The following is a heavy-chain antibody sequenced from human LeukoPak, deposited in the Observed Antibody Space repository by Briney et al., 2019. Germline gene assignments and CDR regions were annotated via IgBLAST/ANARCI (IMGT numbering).Heavy chain of an antibody. Sequence: SETLSLTCTVSGGSMFISSYYWGWIRQPPGKGLEWIGSFYYSGSTYSNPSLESRVTISADMSKNQFSLKLNSLTAADTAVYYCTRALRHSDSSGYSSYWYFDLWGRGTLVSVSS. CDR1: GGSMFISSYY. J-gene: IGHJ2*01. CDR2: FYYSGST. CDR3: TRALRHSDSSGYSSYWYFDL. D-gene: IGHD3-22*01. V-gene: IGHV4-39*07.